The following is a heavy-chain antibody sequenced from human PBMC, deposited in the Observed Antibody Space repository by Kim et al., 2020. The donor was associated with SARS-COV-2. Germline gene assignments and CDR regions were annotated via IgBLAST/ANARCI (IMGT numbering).Heavy chain of an antibody. Sequence: SETLSLTCTVSGGSISSSSYYWGWIRQPPGKGLEWIGSIYYSGSTYYNPSLKSRVTISVDTSKNQFSLKLSSVTAADTAVHYCARRALLSPGGYYYYYGMDVWGQGTTVTVSS. CDR2: IYYSGST. CDR3: ARRALLSPGGYYYYYGMDV. J-gene: IGHJ6*02. V-gene: IGHV4-39*01. D-gene: IGHD2-8*01. CDR1: GGSISSSSYY.